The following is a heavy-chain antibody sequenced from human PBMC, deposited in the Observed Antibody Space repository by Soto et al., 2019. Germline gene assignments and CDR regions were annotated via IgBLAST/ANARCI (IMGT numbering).Heavy chain of an antibody. CDR2: IYPGDSDT. CDR3: AIYPRDNWNFNWFDP. CDR1: GYSFTSYW. Sequence: GESLKISCKGSGYSFTSYWIGWVRQMPGKGLEWMGIIYPGDSDTRYSPSFQGQVTISADKSISTAYLQWSSLKASDTAMYYCAIYPRDNWNFNWFDPWGQGTLVTVSS. D-gene: IGHD1-7*01. V-gene: IGHV5-51*01. J-gene: IGHJ5*02.